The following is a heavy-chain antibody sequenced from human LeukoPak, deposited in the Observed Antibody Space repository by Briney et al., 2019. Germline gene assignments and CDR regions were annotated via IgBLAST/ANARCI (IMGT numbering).Heavy chain of an antibody. J-gene: IGHJ4*02. Sequence: PSETLSLTCTVSGGSISSGGYYWSWIRQHPGKGLEWIGYIYYSGSTYYNPSLKSRVTISVDTSKNQFSLKLSSVTAADTAVYYCARNAYCGGDCYFYFDYWGQGTLVTVSS. V-gene: IGHV4-31*03. CDR2: IYYSGST. CDR1: GGSISSGGYY. CDR3: ARNAYCGGDCYFYFDY. D-gene: IGHD2-21*02.